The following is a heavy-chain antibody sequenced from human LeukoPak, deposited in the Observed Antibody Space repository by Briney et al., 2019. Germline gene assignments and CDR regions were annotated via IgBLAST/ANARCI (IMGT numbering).Heavy chain of an antibody. Sequence: GGSLRLSCAVSGFTVSSNYMSWVRQAPGRGPEWVSLIYSGDSTYYADSVKGRFTISRDNSKNTLCLQMNSLRAEDTAVYYCAREFSWFWDRLGWFLSWGQGTLVTVSS. D-gene: IGHD3-10*01. V-gene: IGHV3-53*01. CDR3: AREFSWFWDRLGWFLS. CDR1: GFTVSSNY. CDR2: IYSGDST. J-gene: IGHJ5*02.